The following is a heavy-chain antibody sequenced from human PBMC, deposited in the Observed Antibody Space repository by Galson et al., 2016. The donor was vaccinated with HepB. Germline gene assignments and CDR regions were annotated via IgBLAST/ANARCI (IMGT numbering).Heavy chain of an antibody. CDR2: ISAGVGST. D-gene: IGHD1-26*01. V-gene: IGHV3-23*01. CDR1: DFTFSSYA. CDR3: AKDRWELVRGFDY. J-gene: IGHJ4*02. Sequence: SLRLSCAASDFTFSSYALSWVRQAPGKGLEWVSGISAGVGSTYYADSVKGRFTISRDNSKNTLYLQMNSLRAEDTAVYYCAKDRWELVRGFDYWGQGTLVTVSS.